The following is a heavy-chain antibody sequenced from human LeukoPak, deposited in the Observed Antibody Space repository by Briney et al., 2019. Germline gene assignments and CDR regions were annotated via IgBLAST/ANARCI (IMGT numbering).Heavy chain of an antibody. CDR2: SNTGNRNT. Sequence: GASVKVSCKASGYTFTRYAIHWVRQAPGQRLECMGWSNTGNRNTKYSQQFQGRVTITTDESTSTAYMELSSLRSEDTAVYYCARDAPQGTWGQGTLVTVSS. J-gene: IGHJ5*02. CDR1: GYTFTRYA. V-gene: IGHV1-3*02. CDR3: ARDAPQGT. D-gene: IGHD6-13*01.